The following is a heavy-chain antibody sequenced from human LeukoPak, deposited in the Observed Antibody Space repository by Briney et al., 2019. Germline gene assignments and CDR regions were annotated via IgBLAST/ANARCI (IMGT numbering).Heavy chain of an antibody. CDR1: GFTFSSYA. CDR3: AKDEAVAGIRNDQ. D-gene: IGHD6-19*01. Sequence: PGGSLRLSCAGSGFTFSSYAVSWVRQAPGKGLEWVSSITGSGSNTYYADSVKGRFTISRDNSKNTLYLQMTSLRAEDTAVYYCAKDEAVAGIRNDQWGQGTLVTVSP. CDR2: ITGSGSNT. V-gene: IGHV3-23*01. J-gene: IGHJ4*02.